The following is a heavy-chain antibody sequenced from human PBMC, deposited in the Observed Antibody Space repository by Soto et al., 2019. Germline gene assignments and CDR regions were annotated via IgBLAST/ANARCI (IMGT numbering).Heavy chain of an antibody. V-gene: IGHV4-4*07. Sequence: SETLSLTCTVSGGSISRYYWSWIRQPAGKGLEWIGRIYTSGSTNYNPSLKSRVTMSVDTSKNQFSLKLSSVTAADTAVYYCARVKLLPQGFTLDYWGQGTLVTVSS. J-gene: IGHJ4*02. CDR1: GGSISRYY. CDR3: ARVKLLPQGFTLDY. D-gene: IGHD3-22*01. CDR2: IYTSGST.